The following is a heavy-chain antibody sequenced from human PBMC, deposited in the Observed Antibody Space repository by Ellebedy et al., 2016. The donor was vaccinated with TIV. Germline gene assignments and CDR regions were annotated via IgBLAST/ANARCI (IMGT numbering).Heavy chain of an antibody. J-gene: IGHJ6*02. Sequence: AASVKVSCKASGHTLINYYMHWVRQAPGQGLEWVGLINPSGGTPKYAQNLQGRVSLTRDTSTSTVYMELSSLKSEDTAVYYCARVLMLRGVTYYYYGLDVWGQGTTVIVSS. CDR1: GHTLINYY. D-gene: IGHD3-10*01. V-gene: IGHV1-46*04. CDR3: ARVLMLRGVTYYYYGLDV. CDR2: INPSGGTP.